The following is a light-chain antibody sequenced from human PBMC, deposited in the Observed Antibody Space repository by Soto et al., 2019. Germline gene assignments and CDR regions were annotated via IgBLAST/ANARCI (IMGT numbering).Light chain of an antibody. V-gene: IGLV2-14*01. CDR1: SSDVGAYNY. Sequence: QSVLTQPASVSGSPGQSITISCTGTSSDVGAYNYVSWYQQYPGKTPKLIIFEVSNRPSGASNRFSGSKSGNTASLTISGRQGEDEADYYCSSYTASSALEFGGGTKLTVL. CDR3: SSYTASSALE. J-gene: IGLJ3*02. CDR2: EVS.